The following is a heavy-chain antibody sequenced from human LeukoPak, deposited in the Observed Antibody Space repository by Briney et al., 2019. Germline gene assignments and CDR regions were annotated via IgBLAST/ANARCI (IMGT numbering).Heavy chain of an antibody. V-gene: IGHV4-30-4*01. CDR1: GGSISSGDYY. CDR3: ARPYYYDSRIDP. J-gene: IGHJ5*02. Sequence: SETLSLTCTVSGGSISSGDYYWSWIRQPPGKGLEWTGYMYYSGSTYYNPSLKSRVTISLDTSKNQFSLKLSSVTAADTAVYYCARPYYYDSRIDPWGQGTLVTVSS. CDR2: MYYSGST. D-gene: IGHD3-22*01.